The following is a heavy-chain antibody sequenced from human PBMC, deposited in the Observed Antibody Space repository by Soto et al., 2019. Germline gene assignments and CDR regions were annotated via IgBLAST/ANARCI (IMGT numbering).Heavy chain of an antibody. D-gene: IGHD2-2*01. V-gene: IGHV3-53*01. CDR2: IYSGGGT. J-gene: IGHJ6*02. CDR1: GFPLTSGS. Sequence: GGSLRPSCAPSGFPLTSGSLSWGRPAPGRGLEWVSVIYSGGGTYYAGSVRGRFTISRDNSKNTLCLQMNSLRAEDTAVYYCARNVLVPADYYYYGMDVWGQGTTVTVSS. CDR3: ARNVLVPADYYYYGMDV.